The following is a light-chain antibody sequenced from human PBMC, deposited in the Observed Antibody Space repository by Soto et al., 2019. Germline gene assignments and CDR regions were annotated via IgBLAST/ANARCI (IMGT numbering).Light chain of an antibody. V-gene: IGKV3-11*01. CDR1: QSVTPY. CDR2: DAS. Sequence: EIVLTQSPATLSLSPGERATLSCRASQSVTPYLAGYQQKPGQAPRFLIYDASNRATGVPARFSGSGSGTDFTLTIRSLEPEDFAVYFGQHRIRWTIPFRQGTRLEIK. CDR3: QHRIRWTIP. J-gene: IGKJ5*01.